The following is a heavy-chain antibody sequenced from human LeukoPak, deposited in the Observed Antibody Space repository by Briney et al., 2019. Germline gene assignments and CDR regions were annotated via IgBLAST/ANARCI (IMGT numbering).Heavy chain of an antibody. Sequence: GTSVKVACKASGFTFTSSAMQWVRQAPGQGLEWMGWFSAYNGNTNYAQKLQGRVTMTTDTSTNTAYMELRSLRSDDTAVYYCARRTMVRGPYYYYYYMDVWGKGTTVTISS. CDR1: GFTFTSSA. CDR3: ARRTMVRGPYYYYYYMDV. J-gene: IGHJ6*03. CDR2: FSAYNGNT. D-gene: IGHD3-10*01. V-gene: IGHV1-18*01.